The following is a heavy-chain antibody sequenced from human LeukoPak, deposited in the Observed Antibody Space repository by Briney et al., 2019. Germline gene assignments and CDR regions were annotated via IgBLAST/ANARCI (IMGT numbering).Heavy chain of an antibody. CDR2: VYWDDDK. CDR3: AQVVWFGDHQGYWFDP. V-gene: IGHV2-5*02. D-gene: IGHD3-10*01. Sequence: SGPTLVNPTQTLTLTCTFSGFSLSTSGVGVGWFRQPPGKALEWPAPVYWDDDKRYSPPLRIRLTITKNTSKNKVVLTMTNMDPVDTAAYYCAQVVWFGDHQGYWFDPWGQGTLVTVSS. CDR1: GFSLSTSGVG. J-gene: IGHJ5*02.